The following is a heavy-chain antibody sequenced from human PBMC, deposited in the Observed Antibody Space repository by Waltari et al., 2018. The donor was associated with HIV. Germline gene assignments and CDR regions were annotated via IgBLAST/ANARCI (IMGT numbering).Heavy chain of an antibody. CDR1: GGSFSGYY. D-gene: IGHD2-15*01. Sequence: QVQLQQWGAGLLKPSETLSLTCAVYGGSFSGYYWSWIRQPPGKGLEWIGEINHSGSTNYNPSLKSRVTISVDTSKNQFSLKLSSVTAADTAVYYCAREGCSGGSCRFDYWGQGTLVTVSS. CDR2: INHSGST. CDR3: AREGCSGGSCRFDY. V-gene: IGHV4-34*01. J-gene: IGHJ4*02.